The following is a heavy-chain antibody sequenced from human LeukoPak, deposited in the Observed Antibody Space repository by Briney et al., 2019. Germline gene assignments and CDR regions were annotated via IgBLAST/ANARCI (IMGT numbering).Heavy chain of an antibody. CDR2: ISSDGSST. CDR3: GRVRGGYYTDY. CDR1: GFIFSSYW. Sequence: GGSLRLSCAASGFIFSSYWMHWVRQTPGKGLVWVSRISSDGSSTTYTDSVKGRFTVSRDNAKNTLYLQMNSLRAEDTAVYYCGRVRGGYYTDYWGQGTLVTVSS. D-gene: IGHD3-3*01. J-gene: IGHJ4*02. V-gene: IGHV3-74*03.